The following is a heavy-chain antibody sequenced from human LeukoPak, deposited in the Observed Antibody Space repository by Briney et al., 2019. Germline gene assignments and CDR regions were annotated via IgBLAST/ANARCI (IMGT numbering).Heavy chain of an antibody. V-gene: IGHV4-39*01. J-gene: IGHJ4*02. Sequence: SETLSLTCTVSGGSISSSGYYWGWIRQPPGKGLEWIGSIYSSGSSYYNPSLKSRVTISADTSKNQFSLKLSSVTAADTAVYYCARQVGYTYGQVDYWGQGTLLTVSS. CDR2: IYSSGSS. D-gene: IGHD5-18*01. CDR1: GGSISSSGYY. CDR3: ARQVGYTYGQVDY.